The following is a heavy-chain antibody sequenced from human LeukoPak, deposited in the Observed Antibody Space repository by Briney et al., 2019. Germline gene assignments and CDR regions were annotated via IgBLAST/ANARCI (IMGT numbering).Heavy chain of an antibody. J-gene: IGHJ4*02. D-gene: IGHD3-22*01. CDR2: ISYDGSKK. V-gene: IGHV3-30*18. Sequence: PGGSLRLSCAASGFTFSSYGMHWVRQAPGKGLEWVAVISYDGSKKYYADSVKGRFTISRDNSKNTLYLQLNSLRDEDTGVYYCAKDFSYDGTGYQDYWGQGTLVTVSS. CDR3: AKDFSYDGTGYQDY. CDR1: GFTFSSYG.